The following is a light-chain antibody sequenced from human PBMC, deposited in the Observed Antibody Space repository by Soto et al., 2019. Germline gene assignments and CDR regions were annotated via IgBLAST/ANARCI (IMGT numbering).Light chain of an antibody. Sequence: EIVMTQSPATLSVSPGERATLSCRASQSVNIYLAWYQQKPGQAPRLLIFGASYRATGIPARFSGSGSGTEFNRTISSLQSEDFAVYFCQQYDDWLRLTFGGGTKVEIK. CDR2: GAS. CDR3: QQYDDWLRLT. V-gene: IGKV3D-15*01. CDR1: QSVNIY. J-gene: IGKJ4*01.